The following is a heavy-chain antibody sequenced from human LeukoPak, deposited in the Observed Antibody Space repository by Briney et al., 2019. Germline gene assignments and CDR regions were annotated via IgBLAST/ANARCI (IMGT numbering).Heavy chain of an antibody. J-gene: IGHJ4*02. CDR2: INPSGDST. Sequence: GASVKVSCKASGYTFTSYYMHWVRQAPGQGLEWMGLINPSGDSTNYAQKFQGRVTMTRDTSTSTVYMELSSLRSEDTAVYYCAREESGGYFDYWGQGTLVTVPS. CDR1: GYTFTSYY. CDR3: AREESGGYFDY. D-gene: IGHD2-8*02. V-gene: IGHV1-46*01.